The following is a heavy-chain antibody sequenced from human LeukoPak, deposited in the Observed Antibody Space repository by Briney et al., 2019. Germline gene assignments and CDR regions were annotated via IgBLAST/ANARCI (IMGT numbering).Heavy chain of an antibody. J-gene: IGHJ4*02. CDR3: ARDREQLVQGYYFDY. D-gene: IGHD6-13*01. CDR1: GFTFTSYS. Sequence: GGSLRLSCAASGFTFTSYSMNWVRQAPGKGLERVSYISSSSSTIYYADSVKGRFTISRDNAKNSLYLQMNSLRAEDTAVYYCARDREQLVQGYYFDYWGQGTLVTVSS. V-gene: IGHV3-48*01. CDR2: ISSSSSTI.